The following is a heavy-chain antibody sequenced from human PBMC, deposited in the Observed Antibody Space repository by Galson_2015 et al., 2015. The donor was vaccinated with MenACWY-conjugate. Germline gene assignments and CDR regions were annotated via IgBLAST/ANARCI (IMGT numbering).Heavy chain of an antibody. CDR2: IYWHDDK. CDR1: GLSLGTGSGG. J-gene: IGHJ3*01. V-gene: IGHV2-5*01. CDR3: AHSPYCSTTSCYAARAFDV. D-gene: IGHD2-2*01. Sequence: LVTPTQTLTLTCTFSGLSLGTGSGGVGWGRQPPGQALEGLSLIYWHDDKRYSPSLKSRLTITKDTSKNQVVLSMTNMDPVDTATYYCAHSPYCSTTSCYAARAFDVWGQGTVVTVSS.